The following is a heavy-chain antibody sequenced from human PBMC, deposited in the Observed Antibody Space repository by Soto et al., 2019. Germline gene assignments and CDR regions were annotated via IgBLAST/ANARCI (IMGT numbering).Heavy chain of an antibody. CDR2: SYYSGST. CDR3: ARAQGSGFLVS. V-gene: IGHV4-30-4*01. Sequence: QVQLQESGPGLVKPSQTLSLTCTVSGGSISSGDYYLGWIRQPPGKGLEWIGYSYYSGSTYYNPSLKSRVTIAVDTSKNQFSLKLSSVTAADTAVYYCARAQGSGFLVSWGQGTLVTVSS. CDR1: GGSISSGDYY. J-gene: IGHJ4*02. D-gene: IGHD3-10*01.